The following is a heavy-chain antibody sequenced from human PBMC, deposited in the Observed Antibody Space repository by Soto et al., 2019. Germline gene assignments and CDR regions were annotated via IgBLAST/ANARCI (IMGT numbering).Heavy chain of an antibody. CDR1: GGTFSSYA. V-gene: IGHV1-69*13. D-gene: IGHD5-18*01. J-gene: IGHJ6*02. Sequence: SVKVSCKASGGTFSSYAISWVRQAPGQGLEWMGGIIPIFGTANYAQKFQGRVTITADESTSTAYMELSSLRSEDTAVYYCARDVDRRWLQYYYYGMDVWGQGTTVTVSS. CDR2: IIPIFGTA. CDR3: ARDVDRRWLQYYYYGMDV.